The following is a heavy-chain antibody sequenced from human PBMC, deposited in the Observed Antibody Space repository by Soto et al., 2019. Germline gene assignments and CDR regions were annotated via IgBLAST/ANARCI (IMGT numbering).Heavy chain of an antibody. D-gene: IGHD3-22*01. V-gene: IGHV4-30-4*01. CDR1: GGSISSGDYY. CDR2: IYYSGST. Sequence: PSETLSLTCTVSGGSISSGDYYWSWIRQPPGKGLEWIGYIYYSGSTYYNPSLKSRVTISVDTSKNQFSLKLSSVTAADTAVYYCARDLWYYDSSGYAGNAFYNWFDPWGQGTLVTVSS. J-gene: IGHJ5*02. CDR3: ARDLWYYDSSGYAGNAFYNWFDP.